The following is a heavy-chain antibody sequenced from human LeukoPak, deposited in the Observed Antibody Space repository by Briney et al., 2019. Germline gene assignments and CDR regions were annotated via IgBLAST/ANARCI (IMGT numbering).Heavy chain of an antibody. D-gene: IGHD3-22*01. J-gene: IGHJ4*02. Sequence: SETLSLTCTVSGYSISSGYYWGWIRQPPGKGLEWIGSIYHSGSTYYNPSLKSRVTISVDTSKNQFSLKLSSVTAADTAVYYCARSGYYYGIVVVTFDYWGQGTLVTVSS. V-gene: IGHV4-38-2*02. CDR3: ARSGYYYGIVVVTFDY. CDR1: GYSISSGYY. CDR2: IYHSGST.